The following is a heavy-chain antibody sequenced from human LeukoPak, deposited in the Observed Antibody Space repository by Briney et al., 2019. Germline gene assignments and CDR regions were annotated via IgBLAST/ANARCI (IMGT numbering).Heavy chain of an antibody. J-gene: IGHJ6*03. Sequence: GGSLRLSCAASGFTFSSYSMNWVRQAPGKGLEWVSSISSSSYIYYADSVKGRFTISGDNAKNSLYLQMNSLRAEDTAVYYCARDKDPDSSTAFLYYYYMDVWGKGTTVTVSS. V-gene: IGHV3-21*01. CDR3: ARDKDPDSSTAFLYYYYMDV. CDR1: GFTFSSYS. CDR2: ISSSSYI. D-gene: IGHD2-2*01.